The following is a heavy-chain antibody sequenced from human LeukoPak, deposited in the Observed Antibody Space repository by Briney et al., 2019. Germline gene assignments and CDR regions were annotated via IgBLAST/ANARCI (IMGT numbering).Heavy chain of an antibody. CDR2: IYPGESDT. J-gene: IGHJ4*02. CDR1: GYSSTSYW. V-gene: IGHV5-51*01. D-gene: IGHD3-22*01. Sequence: GESLKISCKGSGYSSTSYWIGWVRQMPGKGLEWMGIIYPGESDTRYSPSFQGQVTISADKSISTAYLQWSSLKASDTAMYYCASLDYYDSSGYYYGFDYWGQGTLVTVSS. CDR3: ASLDYYDSSGYYYGFDY.